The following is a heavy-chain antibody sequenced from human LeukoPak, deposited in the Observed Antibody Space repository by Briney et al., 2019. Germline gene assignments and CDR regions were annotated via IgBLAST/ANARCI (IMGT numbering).Heavy chain of an antibody. J-gene: IGHJ4*02. V-gene: IGHV1-8*01. CDR3: ARVFRIYYGSVGY. D-gene: IGHD3-10*01. Sequence: ASVKVSCKASGYTFTSYDINWVRQATGQGLEWMGWMNPNSGNTGYAQKFQGRVTMTRNTSISTAYMELSSLRSEDTAVYYCARVFRIYYGSVGYWGQGTLVTVSS. CDR2: MNPNSGNT. CDR1: GYTFTSYD.